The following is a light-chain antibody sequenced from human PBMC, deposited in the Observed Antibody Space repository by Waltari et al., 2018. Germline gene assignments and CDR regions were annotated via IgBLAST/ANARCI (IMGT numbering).Light chain of an antibody. J-gene: IGKJ1*01. CDR1: QSVLYSSNSKNY. CDR2: WAS. Sequence: DIVMTQSPDSLAVSLGERATINCKSSQSVLYSSNSKNYLAWYQQKPGQPPKLLIYWASTRGSGVPDRFSGSGSGTDFTLTISSLQAEDVAVYYCMQALQSPQTFGQGTKVEIK. V-gene: IGKV4-1*01. CDR3: MQALQSPQT.